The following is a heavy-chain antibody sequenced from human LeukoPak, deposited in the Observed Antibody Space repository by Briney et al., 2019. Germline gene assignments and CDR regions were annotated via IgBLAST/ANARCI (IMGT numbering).Heavy chain of an antibody. V-gene: IGHV4-38-2*01. CDR1: GYSISSNYY. Sequence: PSETLSLACAVSGYSISSNYYWGWIRQPPGEGLEWIGSISHSGITYYNPSLKSRVTMSVDTSKNQFSLKLSSVTAADTAVYYCAREKGSGSYFLDCWGQGTLVTVSS. J-gene: IGHJ4*02. D-gene: IGHD3-10*01. CDR3: AREKGSGSYFLDC. CDR2: ISHSGIT.